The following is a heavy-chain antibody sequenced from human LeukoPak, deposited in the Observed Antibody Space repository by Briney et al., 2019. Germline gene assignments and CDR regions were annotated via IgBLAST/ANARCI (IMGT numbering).Heavy chain of an antibody. CDR3: ANRPDRYYYYYGMDV. CDR2: IIPIFGTA. J-gene: IGHJ6*04. CDR1: GGTFSSYA. D-gene: IGHD1-14*01. Sequence: ASVKVSCKASGGTFSSYAISWVRQAPGQGLEWMGGIIPIFGTANYAQKFQGRVTITADESTSTAYMELSSLRSEDTAVYYCANRPDRYYYYYGMDVWGKGTTVTVSS. V-gene: IGHV1-69*01.